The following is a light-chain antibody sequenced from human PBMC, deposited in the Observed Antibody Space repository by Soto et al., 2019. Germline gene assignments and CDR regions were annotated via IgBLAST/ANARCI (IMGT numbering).Light chain of an antibody. CDR1: QSVSSY. V-gene: IGKV3-11*01. J-gene: IGKJ4*01. Sequence: EIVFTQSPATLSLSPGERATLSCRASQSVSSYLAWYQQKPVQAPRLLIYDASNRATGIPARFSGSGSGTDFTLTISSLEPEDFAVYYCQQRSNWPLTLGGGTKVDIK. CDR3: QQRSNWPLT. CDR2: DAS.